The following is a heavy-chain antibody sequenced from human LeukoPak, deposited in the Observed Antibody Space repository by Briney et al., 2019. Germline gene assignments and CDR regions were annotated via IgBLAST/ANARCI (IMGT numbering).Heavy chain of an antibody. V-gene: IGHV4-31*03. CDR1: GASFSSGVQY. D-gene: IGHD3-22*01. Sequence: SETLSLTRTVSGASFSSGVQYWNWIRQRPGKGLEWIGSLHPSGNLYNNPSLESRVTMSIVTSKNQFSLNLNSVTAADTAVYFCSRGLDSRKLGYWGQGTLVTVSS. CDR2: LHPSGNL. CDR3: SRGLDSRKLGY. J-gene: IGHJ4*02.